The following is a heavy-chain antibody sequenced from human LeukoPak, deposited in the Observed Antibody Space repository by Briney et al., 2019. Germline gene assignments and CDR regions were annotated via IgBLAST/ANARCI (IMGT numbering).Heavy chain of an antibody. V-gene: IGHV4-59*01. CDR2: IYYSGST. Sequence: SETLSLTCTVSGGSISSYYWSWIRQPPGKGLEWIGYIYYSGSTNYNPSLKSRVTMSVDTSKNPFSLKVSSVTAAATPVYYCARVFDSVSHAYFYYMDVWGKGTTVTISS. J-gene: IGHJ6*03. CDR3: ARVFDSVSHAYFYYMDV. CDR1: GGSISSYY. D-gene: IGHD3-10*01.